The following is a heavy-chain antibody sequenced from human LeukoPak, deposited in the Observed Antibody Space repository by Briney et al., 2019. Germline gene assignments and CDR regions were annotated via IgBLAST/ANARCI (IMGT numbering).Heavy chain of an antibody. CDR2: ISSSSSYI. V-gene: IGHV3-21*01. CDR3: ARIYSYGLLDY. Sequence: GGSLRLSCAASGFTFSSYSMNWVRQAPGKGLEWVSSISSSSSYIYCADSVKGRFTISRDNAKNSLYLQMNSLRAEDTAVYYCARIYSYGLLDYWGQGTLVTVSS. J-gene: IGHJ4*02. D-gene: IGHD5-18*01. CDR1: GFTFSSYS.